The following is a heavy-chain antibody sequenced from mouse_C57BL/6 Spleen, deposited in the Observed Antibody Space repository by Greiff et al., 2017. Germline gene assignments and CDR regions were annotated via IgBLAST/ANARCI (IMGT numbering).Heavy chain of an antibody. D-gene: IGHD2-4*01. CDR1: GYTFTSYW. Sequence: VQLQQPGAELVKPGASVKVSCKASGYTFTSYWMHWVKQRPGQGLEWIGRIHPSDSDTNYNQKFKGKATLTVDTSSSTAYMQQSSLTSEDSAVYYCSIGRFYYDCDEGFAYWGQGTLVTVSA. V-gene: IGHV1-74*01. CDR3: SIGRFYYDCDEGFAY. J-gene: IGHJ3*01. CDR2: IHPSDSDT.